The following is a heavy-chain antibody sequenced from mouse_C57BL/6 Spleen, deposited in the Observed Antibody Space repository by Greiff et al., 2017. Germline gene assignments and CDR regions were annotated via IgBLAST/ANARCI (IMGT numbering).Heavy chain of an antibody. V-gene: IGHV1-64*01. D-gene: IGHD2-3*01. Sequence: VQLQQPGAELVKPGASVKLSCKASGYTFTSYWMHWVKQRPGQGLEWIGMIHPNSGSTNYNEKFKSKATLTVDKSSSTAYMQLSSLTSEDSAVYCCARLGDGYPFAFWGQGTLVTVSA. CDR1: GYTFTSYW. J-gene: IGHJ3*01. CDR2: IHPNSGST. CDR3: ARLGDGYPFAF.